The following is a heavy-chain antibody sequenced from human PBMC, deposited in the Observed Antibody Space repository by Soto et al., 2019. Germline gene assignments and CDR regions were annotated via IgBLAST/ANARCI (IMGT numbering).Heavy chain of an antibody. CDR3: ARLSGCSSTSCYTHMDV. J-gene: IGHJ6*02. CDR1: GYSFTSYR. CDR2: IYPGDSDT. Sequence: AGESLKISCKGSGYSFTSYRIGWVRQMPGKGLEWMGIIYPGDSDTRYSPSFQGQVTISADKSISTAYLQWSSLKASDTAMYYCARLSGCSSTSCYTHMDVWGQGTTVTVSS. V-gene: IGHV5-51*01. D-gene: IGHD2-2*02.